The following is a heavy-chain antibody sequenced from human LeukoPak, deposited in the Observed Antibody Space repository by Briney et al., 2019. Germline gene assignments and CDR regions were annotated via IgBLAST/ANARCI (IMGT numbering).Heavy chain of an antibody. D-gene: IGHD3-10*02. J-gene: IGHJ6*03. V-gene: IGHV4-38-2*02. CDR2: IYYSGST. Sequence: SETLSLTCTVSGYSISGGYYWGWIRQPPGKGLEWIGSIYYSGSTYYNPSLKSRVTISVDTSKNQFSLKLSSVTAADTAVYYCATLVFGYHMDVWGKGTTVIVSS. CDR3: ATLVFGYHMDV. CDR1: GYSISGGYY.